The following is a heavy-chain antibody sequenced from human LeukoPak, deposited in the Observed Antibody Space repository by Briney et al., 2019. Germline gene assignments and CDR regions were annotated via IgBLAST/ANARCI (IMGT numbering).Heavy chain of an antibody. CDR1: AYTFTDYY. D-gene: IGHD4-17*01. CDR3: ASLYGDYVNSDY. V-gene: IGHV1-2*02. J-gene: IGHJ4*02. CDR2: INPNGGAT. Sequence: GASVNVSCKASAYTFTDYYIHCVRTAPETGVEWMGWINPNGGATNYAQKFQGRVTMTRDTSISTAYMELSRLRSDDTAVYYWASLYGDYVNSDYWGQGTLVSVSS.